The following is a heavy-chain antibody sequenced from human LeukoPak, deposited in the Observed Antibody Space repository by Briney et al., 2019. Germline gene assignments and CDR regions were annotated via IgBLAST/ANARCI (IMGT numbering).Heavy chain of an antibody. Sequence: ASVKVSCKASGYTFTGHYMHWVRQARGQGLEWMGRINPNSGGTYYAEKFQGRVTMTRDTSISTAYMELSRLRSDDTAVYYCARAVYYTGDYWGQGTLVTVSS. CDR3: ARAVYYTGDY. D-gene: IGHD1-26*01. V-gene: IGHV1-2*02. J-gene: IGHJ4*02. CDR2: INPNSGGT. CDR1: GYTFTGHY.